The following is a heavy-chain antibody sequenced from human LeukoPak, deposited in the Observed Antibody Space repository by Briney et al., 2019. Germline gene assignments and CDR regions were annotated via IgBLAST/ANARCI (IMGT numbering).Heavy chain of an antibody. CDR3: ARWSPHDSSLDY. J-gene: IGHJ4*02. D-gene: IGHD3-22*01. CDR2: IIPILGIA. Sequence: SVKVSCKASGATFSSYAISWVRQAPGQGLEWMGRIIPILGIANYAQKFQGRVTITADKSTSTAYMELSSLRSEDTAVYYCARWSPHDSSLDYWGQGTLVTVSS. V-gene: IGHV1-69*04. CDR1: GATFSSYA.